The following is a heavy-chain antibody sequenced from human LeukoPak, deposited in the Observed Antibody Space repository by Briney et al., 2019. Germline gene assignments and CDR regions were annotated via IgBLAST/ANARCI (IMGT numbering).Heavy chain of an antibody. Sequence: SETLSLTCTVSGGSISSSGSYWGWIRQPPGKGLEWIGSIYYSGNTYNPSLKSRVTISVDTSKNQFSLNLTSVNTADTAVYYCARVMAARREDLNWFDPWGQGTLVTVSS. CDR3: ARVMAARREDLNWFDP. V-gene: IGHV4-39*07. D-gene: IGHD6-6*01. CDR2: IYYSGNT. J-gene: IGHJ5*02. CDR1: GGSISSSGSY.